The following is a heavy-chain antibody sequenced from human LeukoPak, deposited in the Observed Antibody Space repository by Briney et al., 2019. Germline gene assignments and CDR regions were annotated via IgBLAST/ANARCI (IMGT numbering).Heavy chain of an antibody. D-gene: IGHD6-19*01. Sequence: PSETLSLTCTVSGDSISSYYWSWIRQPAGKGLEWIGRIYTSGSTGYNPSLRSRVTMSVDTSKNQFSLKLRYVTAADTAVYYCARESSGWNYFDYWGLGILVTVSS. J-gene: IGHJ4*02. CDR2: IYTSGST. CDR1: GDSISSYY. CDR3: ARESSGWNYFDY. V-gene: IGHV4-4*07.